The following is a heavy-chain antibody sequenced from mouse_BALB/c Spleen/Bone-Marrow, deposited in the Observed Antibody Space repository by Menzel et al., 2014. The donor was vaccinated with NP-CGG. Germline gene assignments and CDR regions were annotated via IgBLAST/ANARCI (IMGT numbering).Heavy chain of an antibody. CDR1: GYTFTNYW. CDR3: ARRLRGYYAMDY. V-gene: IGHV1S22*01. J-gene: IGHJ4*01. CDR2: VYPGRGSI. D-gene: IGHD1-3*01. Sequence: LQQSGSELVRPGASVKLSCKASGYTFTNYWIHWVKQRPGQGLEWIGNVYPGRGSINSDEKFKTKATLTVDTPSSTAYMHLNSLTSEDSAVYYCARRLRGYYAMDYWGQGTSVTVS.